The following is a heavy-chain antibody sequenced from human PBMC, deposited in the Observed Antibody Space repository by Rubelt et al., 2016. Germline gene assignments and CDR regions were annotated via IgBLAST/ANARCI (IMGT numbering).Heavy chain of an antibody. Sequence: EVQLVESGGGLIQPGGSLRLSCAASGFAVSSNYMSWVRQAPGKGLEWVSVIYSGGSTYYADCVKGLFTISRDNAKNTLYRQMNSLRAEDTSVYYCARDRYYDIPYGMDVWGQGTTVTVSS. CDR3: ARDRYYDIPYGMDV. D-gene: IGHD3-9*01. CDR1: GFAVSSNY. CDR2: IYSGGST. J-gene: IGHJ6*02. V-gene: IGHV3-53*01.